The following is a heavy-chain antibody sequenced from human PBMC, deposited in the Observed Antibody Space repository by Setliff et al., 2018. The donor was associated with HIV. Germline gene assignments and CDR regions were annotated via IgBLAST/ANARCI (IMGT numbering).Heavy chain of an antibody. Sequence: PSETLSLTCAVSGYSISSGYYWGWIRQTPGKGLEWIGSIYHSGTTYYNPSLKSRVTISVGTSKNQFSLKLTSVTAADTAVYYCARDIWAYGLMGSWGQGTLVTVSS. J-gene: IGHJ5*02. D-gene: IGHD2-15*01. CDR1: GYSISSGYY. CDR3: ARDIWAYGLMGS. V-gene: IGHV4-38-2*01. CDR2: IYHSGTT.